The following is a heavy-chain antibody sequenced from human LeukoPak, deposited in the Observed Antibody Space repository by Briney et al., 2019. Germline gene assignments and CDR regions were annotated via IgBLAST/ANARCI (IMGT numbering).Heavy chain of an antibody. CDR1: GFTVSSYC. D-gene: IGHD3-9*01. CDR2: INNAGSNT. Sequence: SGGSLRLSCAASGFTVSSYCMNWVRHAPGKGLVWVSRINNAGSNTIYADSVKGRFTISRDNAKSTLYLQMNSLRADDTAVYYGARRDSDTLPGYRLDYWGQGILVTVSS. J-gene: IGHJ4*02. V-gene: IGHV3-74*01. CDR3: ARRDSDTLPGYRLDY.